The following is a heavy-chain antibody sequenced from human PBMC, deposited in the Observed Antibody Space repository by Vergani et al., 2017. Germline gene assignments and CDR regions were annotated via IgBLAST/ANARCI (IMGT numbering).Heavy chain of an antibody. V-gene: IGHV3-33*01. CDR2: IWSDGSNK. D-gene: IGHD4-17*01. CDR1: GFTFSSYG. Sequence: QVQLVESGGGVVQPGRSLRLSCAASGFTFSSYGMHWVRQAPGKGLEWVAVIWSDGSNKYYADSVKGRFTISRDNSKNTLYLQMNSLRAEDTAVYYCASHNYGDYGNWFDPWGQGTLVTVSS. J-gene: IGHJ5*02. CDR3: ASHNYGDYGNWFDP.